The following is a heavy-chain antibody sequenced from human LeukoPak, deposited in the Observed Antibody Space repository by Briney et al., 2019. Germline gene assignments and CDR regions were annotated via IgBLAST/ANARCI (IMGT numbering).Heavy chain of an antibody. D-gene: IGHD3-22*01. CDR1: GFTFSSYS. CDR2: ISSSSSYI. CDR3: ASHNYYGSSGHYFDY. V-gene: IGHV3-21*01. Sequence: TGGSLRLSCAASGFTFSSYSMNWVRQAPGKGLEWVSSISSSSSYIYYADSVKGRFTISRDNAKNSLYLQMNSLRAEDTAVYYCASHNYYGSSGHYFDYWGQGTLVTVSS. J-gene: IGHJ4*02.